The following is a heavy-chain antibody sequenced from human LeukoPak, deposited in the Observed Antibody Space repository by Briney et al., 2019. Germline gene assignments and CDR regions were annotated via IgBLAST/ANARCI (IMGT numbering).Heavy chain of an antibody. D-gene: IGHD3-10*01. CDR2: IIPIFGTA. J-gene: IGHJ6*03. CDR3: ARVEYGSGSYSYYYYYMDV. CDR1: GGTFSSYA. Sequence: SSVKVSCKASGGTFSSYAISWVRQAPGQGLEWMGGIIPIFGTANYAQKFQGRVTITADESTSTAYMELSSLRSEDTAVYYCARVEYGSGSYSYYYYYMDVWGKGTTVTVSS. V-gene: IGHV1-69*01.